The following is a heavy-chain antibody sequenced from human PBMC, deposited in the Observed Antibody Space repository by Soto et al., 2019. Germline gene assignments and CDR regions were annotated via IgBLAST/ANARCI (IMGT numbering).Heavy chain of an antibody. CDR1: GDSINNTYW. D-gene: IGHD3-3*02. CDR2: IYHTGGR. J-gene: IGHJ6*02. V-gene: IGHV4-4*02. CDR3: ARAFLCTTANCLDGFRYYNIGG. Sequence: SETLSLTCFVSGDSINNTYWWSWVRQAPEKGLEWIGEIYHTGGRSYMPSLRGRITLSVDTSKNQFSLKLTSVTAADTAVYYCARAFLCTTANCLDGFRYYNIGGLGQRAAGTV.